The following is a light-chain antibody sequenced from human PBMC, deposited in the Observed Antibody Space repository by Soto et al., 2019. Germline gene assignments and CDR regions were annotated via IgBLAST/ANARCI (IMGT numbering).Light chain of an antibody. CDR2: GAS. J-gene: IGKJ3*01. Sequence: EIVLTQSPGTLSLSPGEGAALSCRASQSVTSSYLAWYQQKPGQAPRLLIYGASSRATGIPDRFSGSGSGTDFTLTISRLEPEDFAVYYCQQYGSLPCTFGPGTKVDIK. CDR3: QQYGSLPCT. CDR1: QSVTSSY. V-gene: IGKV3-20*01.